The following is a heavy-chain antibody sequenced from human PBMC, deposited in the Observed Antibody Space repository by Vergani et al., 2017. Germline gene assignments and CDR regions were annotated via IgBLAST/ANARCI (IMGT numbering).Heavy chain of an antibody. CDR1: VFPFSSHA. CDR3: GRGSDNYN. V-gene: IGHV3-23*01. D-gene: IGHD5-24*01. Sequence: EVQLLQSEGAVVQPGGSLRLSCVASVFPFSSHATSWGRQGHGQGLEWVSSIKNTSDRTHYAAFVKGRFTISRDNSKNTLYLQMNSLRGEDTAVYYCGRGSDNYNWGQGTLVAVSS. J-gene: IGHJ4*02. CDR2: IKNTSDRT.